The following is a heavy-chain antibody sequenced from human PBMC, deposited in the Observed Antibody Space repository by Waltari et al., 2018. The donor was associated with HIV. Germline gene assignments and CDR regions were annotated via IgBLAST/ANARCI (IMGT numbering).Heavy chain of an antibody. CDR1: GGSISSSSYY. Sequence: QLQLQESGPGLVKPPETLSLTCTVSGGSISSSSYYWGWIRQPPGKGLEWIGSIYYSGSTYYNPSLKSRVTISVDTSKNQFSLKLSSVTAADTAVYYCARERYCSGGSCPFDYWGQGTLVTVSS. D-gene: IGHD2-15*01. CDR3: ARERYCSGGSCPFDY. J-gene: IGHJ4*02. CDR2: IYYSGST. V-gene: IGHV4-39*07.